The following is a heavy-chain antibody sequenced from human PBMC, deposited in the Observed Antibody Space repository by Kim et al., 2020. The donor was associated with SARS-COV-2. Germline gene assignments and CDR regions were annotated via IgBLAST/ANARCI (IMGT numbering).Heavy chain of an antibody. CDR3: ARGGLGIVVVVAATRWFDP. V-gene: IGHV4-34*01. J-gene: IGHJ5*02. D-gene: IGHD2-15*01. Sequence: SRVTISVDTAKNQFSLKLSSVTAADTAVYYCARGGLGIVVVVAATRWFDPWGQGTLVTVSS.